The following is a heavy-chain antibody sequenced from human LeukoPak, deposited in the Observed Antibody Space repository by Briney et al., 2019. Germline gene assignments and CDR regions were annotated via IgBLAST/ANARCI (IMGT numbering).Heavy chain of an antibody. CDR3: TSNYGGDSNY. CDR1: GFTFSSYS. D-gene: IGHD4-23*01. V-gene: IGHV3-74*01. CDR2: INTDGRIT. J-gene: IGHJ4*02. Sequence: GGSLRLSCTASGFTFSSYSLNWVRQAPGKGLVWVSRINTDGRITTYADSVKGRFTISRDNAKNMLYLQMNSLRAEDTAMYYCTSNYGGDSNYWGQGTLVTVSS.